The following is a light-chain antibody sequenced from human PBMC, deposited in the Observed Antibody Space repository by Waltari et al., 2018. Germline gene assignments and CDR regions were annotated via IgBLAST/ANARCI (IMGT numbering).Light chain of an antibody. Sequence: QSALTQPASVSGSPGQSITIPCPGTSSDVGCYNSVCWYQPHPGKAPKLIIYDVSVRPSGVSNRFSGSKSGNTASLTISGLQAEDDADYYCASFRSDSTYVFGTGTKVTVL. J-gene: IGLJ1*01. V-gene: IGLV2-14*01. CDR1: SSDVGCYNS. CDR3: ASFRSDSTYV. CDR2: DVS.